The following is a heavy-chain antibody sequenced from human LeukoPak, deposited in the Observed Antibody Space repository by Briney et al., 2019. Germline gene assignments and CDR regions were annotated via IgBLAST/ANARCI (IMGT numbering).Heavy chain of an antibody. Sequence: PSETLSLTCTVSGGSISSHYWTWIRQPPGKGLEWIGYIYSSGITNYNPSLTSRLTISVDTSSNQFSLDLRSMTAADTAVYYCARHLSSSWNFDYWGRGTPVTVSS. CDR2: IYSSGIT. CDR3: ARHLSSSWNFDY. J-gene: IGHJ4*02. CDR1: GGSISSHY. D-gene: IGHD6-13*01. V-gene: IGHV4-59*08.